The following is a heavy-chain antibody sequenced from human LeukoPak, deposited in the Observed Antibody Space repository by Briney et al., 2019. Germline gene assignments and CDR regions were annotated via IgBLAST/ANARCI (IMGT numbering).Heavy chain of an antibody. CDR3: ATYHDISSGYTFDS. CDR1: GGSINNNKW. Sequence: SETLSLTCAVSGGSINNNKWWTWVRQPPGKRLEWIGEIHPSGSTRYNPSLKSRLSISIDKSNDQVSLKLSSVTAADTAVYYCATYHDISSGYTFDSWGQGTLVTVSS. V-gene: IGHV4-4*02. J-gene: IGHJ4*02. CDR2: IHPSGST. D-gene: IGHD3-9*01.